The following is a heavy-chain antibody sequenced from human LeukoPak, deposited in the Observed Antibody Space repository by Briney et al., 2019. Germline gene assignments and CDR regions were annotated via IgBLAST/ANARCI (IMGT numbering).Heavy chain of an antibody. V-gene: IGHV3-30-3*01. CDR1: GFTFSSYA. D-gene: IGHD6-13*01. J-gene: IGHJ4*02. CDR3: ARGYSSSSSDY. CDR2: ISYDGSNK. Sequence: GGSLRLSCAASGFTFSSYAMYWVRRAPGKGLEWVAVISYDGSNKYYADSVKGRFTISRDNSKNTLYLQMNSLRAEDTAVYYCARGYSSSSSDYWGQGTLVTVSS.